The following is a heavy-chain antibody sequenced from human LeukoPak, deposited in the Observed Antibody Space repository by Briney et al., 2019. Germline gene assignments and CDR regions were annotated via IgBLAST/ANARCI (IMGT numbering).Heavy chain of an antibody. D-gene: IGHD3-16*02. CDR1: RCIFIKYA. Sequence: SVKVSCKSCRCIFIKYAISWLGQAAGQGREGMGGIISIFGTAKYAQKFQGRVTITADESTSTAYMELSSLRSEDTAVYYCARGYYDCVWGSYRLDYFDYWGQGTLVTVSS. CDR2: IISIFGTA. CDR3: ARGYYDCVWGSYRLDYFDY. V-gene: IGHV1-69*19. J-gene: IGHJ4*02.